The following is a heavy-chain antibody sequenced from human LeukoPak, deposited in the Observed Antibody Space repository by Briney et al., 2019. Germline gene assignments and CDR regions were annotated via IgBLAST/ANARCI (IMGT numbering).Heavy chain of an antibody. J-gene: IGHJ4*02. Sequence: GGSLRLSCAASGFTFSSYWMSWVRQAPGKGLEWVANIKQDGSGKYYVDSVKGRFTISRDNAKNSLYLQMNSLRAEDTAVYYCASERGQLVLVYWGQGTLVTVSS. CDR3: ASERGQLVLVY. CDR2: IKQDGSGK. CDR1: GFTFSSYW. D-gene: IGHD6-6*01. V-gene: IGHV3-7*01.